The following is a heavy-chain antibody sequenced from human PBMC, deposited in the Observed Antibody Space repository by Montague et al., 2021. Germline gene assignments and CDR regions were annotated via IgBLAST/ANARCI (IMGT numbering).Heavy chain of an antibody. Sequence: SLRISCAASGFTFTDYWMTWVRQAPGKGLEWVANIKQDGNLDHYVASVKGRFTISGDNAKNSLYLPMNSMRAEDTALYYCARDTSGVFDIWGQGTMVTVSS. CDR3: ARDTSGVFDI. D-gene: IGHD2-2*01. CDR1: GFTFTDYW. CDR2: IKQDGNLD. V-gene: IGHV3-7*05. J-gene: IGHJ3*02.